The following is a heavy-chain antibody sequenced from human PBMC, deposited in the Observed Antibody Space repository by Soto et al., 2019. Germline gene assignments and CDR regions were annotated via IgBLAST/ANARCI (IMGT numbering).Heavy chain of an antibody. V-gene: IGHV4-31*03. J-gene: IGHJ4*02. Sequence: QVQLQESGPGLVKPSQTLSLTCTVSTASLSSGNYYWTWIRQHPGKGLEWIGYIYYSGSTYYNPSLKGRVTISVDTSMNQFSLKLSSVTAADTAMYYCARGMGRYYFDYWGQGTLVTVSS. CDR3: ARGMGRYYFDY. CDR2: IYYSGST. CDR1: TASLSSGNYY. D-gene: IGHD1-26*01.